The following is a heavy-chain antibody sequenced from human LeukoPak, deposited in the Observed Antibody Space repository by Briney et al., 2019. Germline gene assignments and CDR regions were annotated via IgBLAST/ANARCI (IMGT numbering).Heavy chain of an antibody. D-gene: IGHD3-10*01. V-gene: IGHV3-7*01. Sequence: PGGSLRLSCAGSGFTFSSYWMSWVRQIPGKGLEWVANIKQDGSEKYYVESVKGLFTISRGNAKKSLFLQVNSLRAEDTAVYYCARAGNYYGSGSYYYFDYWGQGTLVTVSS. J-gene: IGHJ4*02. CDR2: IKQDGSEK. CDR3: ARAGNYYGSGSYYYFDY. CDR1: GFTFSSYW.